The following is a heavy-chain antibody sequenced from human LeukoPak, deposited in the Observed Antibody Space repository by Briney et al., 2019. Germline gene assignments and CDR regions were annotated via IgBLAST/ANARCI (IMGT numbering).Heavy chain of an antibody. J-gene: IGHJ6*03. D-gene: IGHD6-13*01. V-gene: IGHV3-30*02. CDR3: AKGTSAYSTSWYYYYMDV. CDR2: IRYDGSNK. Sequence: PGGSLRLSCAASGFTFSSYGMHCVRQAPGKGLEWVAFIRYDGSNKYYADSVKGRFTISRDNSKNTLYLQMDCLRAEDTAVYYCAKGTSAYSTSWYYYYMDVWGKGTTVTVSS. CDR1: GFTFSSYG.